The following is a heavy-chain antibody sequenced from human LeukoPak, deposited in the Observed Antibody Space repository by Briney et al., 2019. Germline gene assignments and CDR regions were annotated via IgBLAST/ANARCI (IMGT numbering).Heavy chain of an antibody. J-gene: IGHJ3*02. Sequence: SETLSLTCSVSGGPICSYYWSWLRQPPGKGLEWIGYIYYSGSNNYNPSLKSRVTISVDTSKNQFSLKRSSVTAADTAVYYCARERSCSGGSCCPFCGEAFDIWGQGTMVTVSS. CDR2: IYYSGSN. V-gene: IGHV4-59*01. D-gene: IGHD2-15*01. CDR1: GGPICSYY. CDR3: ARERSCSGGSCCPFCGEAFDI.